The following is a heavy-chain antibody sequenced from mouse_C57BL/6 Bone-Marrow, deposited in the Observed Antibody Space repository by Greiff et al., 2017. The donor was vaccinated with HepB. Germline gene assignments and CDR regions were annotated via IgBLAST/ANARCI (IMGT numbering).Heavy chain of an antibody. CDR2: IDPSDSYT. J-gene: IGHJ4*01. V-gene: IGHV1-69*01. CDR1: GYTFTSYW. Sequence: VQLQQSGAELVMPGASVKLSCKASGYTFTSYWMHWVKQRPGQGLEWIGEIDPSDSYTNYNQKFKGKSTLTVDKSTSTAYMQLSSLTSEDSAVYYCARGGNCGAMDYGGRGTSVTVSA. CDR3: ARGGNCGAMDY. D-gene: IGHD2-1*01.